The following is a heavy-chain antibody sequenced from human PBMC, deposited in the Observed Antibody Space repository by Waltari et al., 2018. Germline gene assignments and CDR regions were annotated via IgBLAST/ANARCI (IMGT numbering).Heavy chain of an antibody. V-gene: IGHV4-34*01. Sequence: QVQLQQWGAGLLKPSETLSLTCSVSGASFTSYYWGWVRHVPGKGLEWIGQIRHPGKPTYTPSLKSRVAISIDTSRNEFSLKLFSVTAADTALYFCTRGGNYDFWSHTPFVDPWGQGTQVTVSS. CDR1: GASFTSYY. J-gene: IGHJ5*02. CDR2: IRHPGKP. CDR3: TRGGNYDFWSHTPFVDP. D-gene: IGHD3-3*01.